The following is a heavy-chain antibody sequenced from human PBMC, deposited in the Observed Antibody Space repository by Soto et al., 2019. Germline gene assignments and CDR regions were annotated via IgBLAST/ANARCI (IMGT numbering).Heavy chain of an antibody. J-gene: IGHJ4*02. V-gene: IGHV1-8*01. CDR2: MNPNSGNT. CDR3: AREDPAAADEFDY. D-gene: IGHD6-13*01. CDR1: GYTFTSYD. Sequence: ASVKVSCKASGYTFTSYDINWVRQATGQGLEWMGWMNPNSGNTGYAQKFQGRVTMTRNTSISTAYMELSSLRSEDTAVYYCAREDPAAADEFDYWGQGTLVTVSS.